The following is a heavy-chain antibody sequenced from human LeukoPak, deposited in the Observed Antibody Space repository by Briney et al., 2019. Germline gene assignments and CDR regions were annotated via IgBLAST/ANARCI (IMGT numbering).Heavy chain of an antibody. CDR2: IIPIFGTA. J-gene: IGHJ3*02. D-gene: IGHD3-10*01. Sequence: SVKLSCKASGGTFSNYATSWVRLAPGQGLEWMGGIIPIFGTANYAQKFQGRVTITADESTSIAYMELSSLRSEDTAVYYCARHMVRGVIITGFGDAFDIWGQGTLVTVSS. CDR1: GGTFSNYA. CDR3: ARHMVRGVIITGFGDAFDI. V-gene: IGHV1-69*13.